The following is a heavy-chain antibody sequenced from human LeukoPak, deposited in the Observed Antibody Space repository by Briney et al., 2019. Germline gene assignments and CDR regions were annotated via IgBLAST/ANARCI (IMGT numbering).Heavy chain of an antibody. CDR2: IIPIFGTA. Sequence: SVKVSCKASGGTFSSYAISWVRQAPGQGLEWMGGIIPIFGTANYAQKFQGRVTITTDESTSTAYMELSSLRSEDTAVYYCARDSLIAMVGYMDIWGKGTTVTVSS. J-gene: IGHJ6*03. CDR1: GGTFSSYA. V-gene: IGHV1-69*05. D-gene: IGHD3-10*01. CDR3: ARDSLIAMVGYMDI.